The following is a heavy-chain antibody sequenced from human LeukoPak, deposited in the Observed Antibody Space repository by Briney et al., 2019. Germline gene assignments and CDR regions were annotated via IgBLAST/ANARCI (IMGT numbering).Heavy chain of an antibody. CDR2: ISESGSGT. J-gene: IGHJ4*02. CDR3: AKDIAQGYTFGSIEQDY. D-gene: IGHD5-18*01. CDR1: GLTFSRYA. Sequence: PGGSLRLSCAVSGLTFSRYAMSWVRQAPGKGLEWVPAISESGSGTYYADSVKGRFTISRDNSKDTPSLQMNSLRAEDTAVYYCAKDIAQGYTFGSIEQDYWGQGTLVTVSS. V-gene: IGHV3-23*01.